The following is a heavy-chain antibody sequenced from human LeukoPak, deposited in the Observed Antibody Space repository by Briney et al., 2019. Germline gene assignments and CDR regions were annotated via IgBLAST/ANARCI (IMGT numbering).Heavy chain of an antibody. V-gene: IGHV3-23*01. D-gene: IGHD4-17*01. CDR2: ISGSGDET. CDR1: GFTFTTYA. J-gene: IGHJ4*02. CDR3: ARDSVGDLLDY. Sequence: GGSLRLSCAASGFTFTTYAMTWVRQAPGKGLEWVSAISGSGDETYYADSVRGRFTISRDNSENTLSLQLSSLRAEDTAVYHCARDSVGDLLDYWGQGTPVTVSS.